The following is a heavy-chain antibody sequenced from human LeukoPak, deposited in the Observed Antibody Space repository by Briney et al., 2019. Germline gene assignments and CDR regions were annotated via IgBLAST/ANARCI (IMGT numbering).Heavy chain of an antibody. CDR1: GFTFSSYG. Sequence: GGSLRLSCAASGFTFSSYGMHWVRQAPGKGLEWVAVIWYDGSNKYYADSVKGRFTISRDNSKNTLYLQMNSLRAEGTAVYYCARGDGGDCLDYWGQGTLVTVSS. D-gene: IGHD2-21*02. V-gene: IGHV3-33*01. CDR3: ARGDGGDCLDY. CDR2: IWYDGSNK. J-gene: IGHJ4*02.